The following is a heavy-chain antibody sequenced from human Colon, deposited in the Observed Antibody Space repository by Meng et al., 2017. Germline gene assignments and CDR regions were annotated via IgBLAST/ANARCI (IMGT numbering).Heavy chain of an antibody. Sequence: VPLHDPCPGLFKPSGSLPLPCSVSGDSISIYFWWRWFPQPPGNGLEWIGEVYHRGDTNYNPSLKSRVDISVDKSKNQFYLSLFSVTAADTAVYYCGRDQGRELINHWGQGTLVTVSS. CDR2: VYHRGDT. J-gene: IGHJ4*02. V-gene: IGHV4-4*02. CDR1: GDSISIYFW. CDR3: GRDQGRELINH. D-gene: IGHD1-7*01.